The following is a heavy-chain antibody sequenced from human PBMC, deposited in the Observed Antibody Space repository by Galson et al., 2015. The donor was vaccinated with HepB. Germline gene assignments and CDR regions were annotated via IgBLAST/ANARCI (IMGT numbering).Heavy chain of an antibody. CDR3: AKDRNFDASGPESYFDY. Sequence: SLRLSCAASGFPFNSYGIHWVRQAPGKGLEWVATISYDGTYKNYADFVKGRFTISRDNSKNTLYLQMNSLRAEDTAVYYCAKDRNFDASGPESYFDYWGQGTLVVVTS. J-gene: IGHJ4*02. D-gene: IGHD1-14*01. CDR2: ISYDGTYK. CDR1: GFPFNSYG. V-gene: IGHV3-30*18.